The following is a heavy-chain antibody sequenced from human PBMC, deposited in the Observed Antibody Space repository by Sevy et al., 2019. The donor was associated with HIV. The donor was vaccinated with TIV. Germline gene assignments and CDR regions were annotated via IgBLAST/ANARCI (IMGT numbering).Heavy chain of an antibody. J-gene: IGHJ3*02. CDR2: IYTSGST. CDR3: ARDWRNRQQLGFDAFDI. CDR1: GGSISSYY. Sequence: SEILSLTCTVSGGSISSYYWSWIRQPAGKGLEWIGRIYTSGSTNYNPSLKSRVTMSVDTSKNQFSLKLSSVTAADTAVYYCARDWRNRQQLGFDAFDIWGQGTMVTVSS. D-gene: IGHD6-13*01. V-gene: IGHV4-4*07.